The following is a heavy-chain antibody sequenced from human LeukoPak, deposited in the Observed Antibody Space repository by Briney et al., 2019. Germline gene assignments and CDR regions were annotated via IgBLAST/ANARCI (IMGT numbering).Heavy chain of an antibody. CDR3: AIDLRRSWSYGLSVGFPDY. CDR1: GFTFDDYG. D-gene: IGHD1-26*01. Sequence: GGSLRLSCAASGFTFDDYGMSWVRQAPGKGLEWVSGINWNGGSTAYADSVKGRFTISRDNAKNSLYLQMNSLRAEDTALYYWAIDLRRSWSYGLSVGFPDYWGQGTLVTVSS. CDR2: INWNGGST. J-gene: IGHJ4*02. V-gene: IGHV3-20*04.